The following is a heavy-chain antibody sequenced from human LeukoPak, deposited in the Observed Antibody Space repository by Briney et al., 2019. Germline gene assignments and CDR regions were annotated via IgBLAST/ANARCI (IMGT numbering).Heavy chain of an antibody. CDR2: INPNSGGT. D-gene: IGHD1-26*01. CDR1: GYTFTGYY. V-gene: IGHV1-2*02. CDR3: ARTEWELLEVDY. Sequence: ASVKVSSKASGYTFTGYYMHWVRQAPGQGLEWMGWINPNSGGTNYAQKFQGRVTMTRDTSISTAYMELSRLRSDDTAVYYCARTEWELLEVDYWGQGTLVTVSS. J-gene: IGHJ4*02.